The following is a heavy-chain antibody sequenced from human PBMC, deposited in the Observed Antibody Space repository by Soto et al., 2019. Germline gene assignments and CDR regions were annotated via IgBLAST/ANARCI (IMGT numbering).Heavy chain of an antibody. CDR3: ASTSRLKTGHLDY. Sequence: SGTLSLTCAIPGYSIRTYNWWVWIRQRPGKGLEWIGYIYYTGTTYYNPSLKSRVSMSIDTATDQFSLNLGSVTAADTAVYYCASTSRLKTGHLDYWGQGILVTVSS. V-gene: IGHV4-28*01. CDR2: IYYTGTT. D-gene: IGHD3-9*01. J-gene: IGHJ4*02. CDR1: GYSIRTYNW.